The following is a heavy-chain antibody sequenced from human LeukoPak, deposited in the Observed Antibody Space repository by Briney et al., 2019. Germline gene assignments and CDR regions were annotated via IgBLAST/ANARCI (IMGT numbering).Heavy chain of an antibody. V-gene: IGHV1-2*02. D-gene: IGHD4-17*01. J-gene: IGHJ4*02. CDR2: MNPNSGGT. CDR1: GYTFTSYD. Sequence: EASVKVSCKASGYTFTSYDINWVRQATGQGLEWMGWMNPNSGGTNYAQKFQGRVTMTRDTSIGTAYMELSGLRSDDTAVYYCARAVSGVTTSFDYWGQGTLVTVSS. CDR3: ARAVSGVTTSFDY.